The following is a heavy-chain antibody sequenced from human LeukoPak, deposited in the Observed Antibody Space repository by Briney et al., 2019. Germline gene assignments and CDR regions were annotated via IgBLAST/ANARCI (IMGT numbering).Heavy chain of an antibody. CDR3: ARGRGGKYCSGGSCYSYDYYYYYMDV. V-gene: IGHV1-69*13. CDR1: GCTFSSYA. CDR2: IIPIFGTA. J-gene: IGHJ6*03. Sequence: SVKVSCKASGCTFSSYAISWVRQAPGQGLEWMGGIIPIFGTANYAQKFQGRVTLTADESTSTAYMELSSLRSENTAVYYCARGRGGKYCSGGSCYSYDYYYYYMDVWGKGTTVTVSS. D-gene: IGHD2-15*01.